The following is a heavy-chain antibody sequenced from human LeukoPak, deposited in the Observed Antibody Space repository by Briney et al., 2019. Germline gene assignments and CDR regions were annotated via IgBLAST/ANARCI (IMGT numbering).Heavy chain of an antibody. CDR3: ARDPYDIMTDYSTFDS. CDR2: INWNGGST. D-gene: IGHD3-9*01. V-gene: IGHV3-20*04. CDR1: GFTFDDYG. J-gene: IGHJ4*02. Sequence: GGSLRLSCAASGFTFDDYGMSWVRQAPGKGLEWVSGINWNGGSTGYADSVKGRFTISRDNAKNSLYLQMNSLRAEDTAVYYCARDPYDIMTDYSTFDSWGQGTLVTVSS.